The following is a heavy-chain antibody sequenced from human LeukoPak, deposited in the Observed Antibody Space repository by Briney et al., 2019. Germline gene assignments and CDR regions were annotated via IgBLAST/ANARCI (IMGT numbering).Heavy chain of an antibody. CDR3: ARGIDFWSGYYQDY. D-gene: IGHD3-3*01. J-gene: IGHJ4*02. CDR1: GGSISSGGYY. CDR2: INHSGST. Sequence: PSQTLSLTCTVSGGSISSGGYYWSWIRQPPGKGLEWIGEINHSGSTNYNPSLKSRVTISVDTSKNQFSLKLSSVTAADTAVYYCARGIDFWSGYYQDYWGQGTLVTVSS. V-gene: IGHV4-30-2*01.